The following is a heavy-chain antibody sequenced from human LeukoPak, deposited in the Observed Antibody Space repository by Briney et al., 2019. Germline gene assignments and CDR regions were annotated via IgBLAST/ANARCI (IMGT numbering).Heavy chain of an antibody. Sequence: NPSETLSLTCTVSGYSISSGYYWGWIRQPPGKGLEWIGSIYHSGSTYYSPSLKSRVTISVDTSKNQFSLKLSSVTAADTAVYYCARDGTGTPLWSPIDYWGQGTLVTVSS. D-gene: IGHD3-10*01. V-gene: IGHV4-38-2*02. CDR1: GYSISSGYY. CDR3: ARDGTGTPLWSPIDY. CDR2: IYHSGST. J-gene: IGHJ4*02.